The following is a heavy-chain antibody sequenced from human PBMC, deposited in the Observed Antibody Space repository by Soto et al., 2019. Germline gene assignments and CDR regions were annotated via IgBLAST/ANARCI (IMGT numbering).Heavy chain of an antibody. CDR3: ARMSYYYDKWYFDL. Sequence: QLQVAGPGLVKPSQTLSLTCSFSGGSINNDDFYWSWLRQTPGKGLQWIGYVYYSGSAGCIPTLKSRLSMSIDKSKNQFTLKLSSVTAADTAIYYCARMSYYYDKWYFDLWGRGTLVTVSS. J-gene: IGHJ2*01. V-gene: IGHV4-30-4*01. D-gene: IGHD3-22*01. CDR1: GGSINNDDFY. CDR2: VYYSGSA.